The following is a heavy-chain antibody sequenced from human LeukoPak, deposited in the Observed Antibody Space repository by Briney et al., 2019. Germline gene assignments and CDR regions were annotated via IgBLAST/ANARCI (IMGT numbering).Heavy chain of an antibody. Sequence: GASVKVSCKASGYTFTGYYMHWVRQAPGQGLEWMGWINPNSGGTNYAQKFQGRVTMTRDTSISTAYMELSRLRSDDTAVYYCARWGVVEWLLWSPEPGGGPYYFDHWGQGTLVTVSS. J-gene: IGHJ4*02. CDR3: ARWGVVEWLLWSPEPGGGPYYFDH. CDR2: INPNSGGT. D-gene: IGHD3-3*01. CDR1: GYTFTGYY. V-gene: IGHV1-2*02.